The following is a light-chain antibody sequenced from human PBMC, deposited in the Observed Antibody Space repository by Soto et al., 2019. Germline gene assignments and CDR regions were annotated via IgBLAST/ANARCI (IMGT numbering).Light chain of an antibody. Sequence: EIVLTQSPATLSLSPGGRATLSCRDSQSVSLSLAWYQQKPGQAPRLLIYDASKRASGFPARFSGSGSGTDFTLTISSLEPEDFAVYYCQERTGWPPWTFGQGTKVEIE. CDR1: QSVSLS. CDR3: QERTGWPPWT. V-gene: IGKV3-11*01. J-gene: IGKJ1*01. CDR2: DAS.